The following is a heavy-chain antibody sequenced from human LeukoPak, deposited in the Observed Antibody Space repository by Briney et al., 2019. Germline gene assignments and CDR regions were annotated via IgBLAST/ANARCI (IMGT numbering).Heavy chain of an antibody. CDR1: GGSISSYY. J-gene: IGHJ4*02. V-gene: IGHV4-59*08. CDR2: IYYSGST. CDR3: ARLGPITVTTFLDY. Sequence: SETLSLTCSVSGGSISSYYWSWIRQPPGKGLVWIGYIYYSGSTNYNPSLKSRVTISVDTSKNQSSLKLSSVTAADTAVYYCARLGPITVTTFLDYWGQGTLVTVSS. D-gene: IGHD4-11*01.